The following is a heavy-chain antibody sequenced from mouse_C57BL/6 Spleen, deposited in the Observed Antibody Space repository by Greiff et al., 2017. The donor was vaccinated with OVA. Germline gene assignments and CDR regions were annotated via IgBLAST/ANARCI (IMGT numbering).Heavy chain of an antibody. J-gene: IGHJ2*01. V-gene: IGHV1-76*01. D-gene: IGHD4-1*01. CDR1: GYTFTDYY. CDR2: IYPGSGNT. Sequence: QVQLQQSGAELVRPGASVKLSCKASGYTFTDYYINWVKQRPGQGLEWIARIYPGSGNTNYNEKFKGKATLTAEKSSSTAYMQLSSLTSEDSAVYFCASANCDEGYFDYWGQGTTLTVSS. CDR3: ASANCDEGYFDY.